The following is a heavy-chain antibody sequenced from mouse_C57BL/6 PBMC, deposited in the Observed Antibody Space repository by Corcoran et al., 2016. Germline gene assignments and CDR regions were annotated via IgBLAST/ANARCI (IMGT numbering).Heavy chain of an antibody. CDR3: EREYGNYPAWFAY. D-gene: IGHD2-10*02. CDR1: GYTFTDYY. CDR2: INPNNGGT. V-gene: IGHV1-26*01. Sequence: EVQLQQSGPELVKPGASVKISCKASGYTFTDYYMNWVKQSHGKSLEWIGDINPNNGGTSYNQKFKGKATLTVDKSSSTAYMELRSLTSEDSAVYYCEREYGNYPAWFAYWGQGTLVTVSA. J-gene: IGHJ3*01.